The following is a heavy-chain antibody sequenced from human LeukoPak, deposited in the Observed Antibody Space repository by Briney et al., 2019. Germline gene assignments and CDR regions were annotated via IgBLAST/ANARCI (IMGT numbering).Heavy chain of an antibody. CDR3: ANSLFVVVLY. Sequence: GSLRLPFSASGIPLCSYSMSLVRPASGKGLEWVSAISGSGGSTYYADSVKGRFTISRDNSKNTLYLQMNSLRAEDTAVYYCANSLFVVVLYWGQGTLVTVSS. V-gene: IGHV3-23*01. CDR2: ISGSGGST. D-gene: IGHD2-15*01. J-gene: IGHJ4*02. CDR1: GIPLCSYS.